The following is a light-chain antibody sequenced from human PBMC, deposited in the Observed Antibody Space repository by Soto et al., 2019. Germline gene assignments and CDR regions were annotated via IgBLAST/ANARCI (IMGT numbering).Light chain of an antibody. CDR1: SSDVAFYNH. CDR3: SSFASTHTYV. CDR2: EVN. J-gene: IGLJ1*01. Sequence: QSALTQPASVSGSPGQSITISCTGTSSDVAFYNHVSWYQQHPGKAPKLLIYEVNNRPSGVSHRFSGSKSGNTASLTISGLQAEDEADYYRSSFASTHTYVFGTGTKVTVL. V-gene: IGLV2-14*01.